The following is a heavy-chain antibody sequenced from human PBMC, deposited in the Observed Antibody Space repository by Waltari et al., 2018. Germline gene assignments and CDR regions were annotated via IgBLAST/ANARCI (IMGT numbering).Heavy chain of an antibody. V-gene: IGHV4-39*01. Sequence: QLQLQESGPGLVKPSETLSLTCTVSGGSISSSSYYWGWIRQPPGKGLEWIGSIYYSGSTYYHPSLKSRVTISVDTSKNQFSLKLSSVTAADTAVYYCARQRNTMIVVVGAFDIWGQGTMVTVSS. CDR2: IYYSGST. CDR1: GGSISSSSYY. D-gene: IGHD3-22*01. CDR3: ARQRNTMIVVVGAFDI. J-gene: IGHJ3*02.